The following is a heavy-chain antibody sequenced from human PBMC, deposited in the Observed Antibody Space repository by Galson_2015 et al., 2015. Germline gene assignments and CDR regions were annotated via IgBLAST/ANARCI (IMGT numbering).Heavy chain of an antibody. Sequence: SVKVSCKASGGTLSSYAISWVRQAPGQGLEWMEGIIPIFGTANYAQKFQGRVTITADESTSTAYMELSSLRSEDTAVYYCARAAEWLRFANFDYWGQGTLVTVSS. V-gene: IGHV1-69*13. CDR2: IIPIFGTA. CDR3: ARAAEWLRFANFDY. CDR1: GGTLSSYA. J-gene: IGHJ4*02. D-gene: IGHD5-12*01.